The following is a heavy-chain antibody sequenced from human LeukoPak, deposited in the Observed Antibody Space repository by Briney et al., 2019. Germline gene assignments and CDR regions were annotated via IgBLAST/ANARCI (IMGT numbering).Heavy chain of an antibody. Sequence: SETLSLTCTVSGGSISSYYWSWIRQPPGKGLEWIGYIYYSGSTNYNPSLKGRVTISVDTSKNQFSLKLSSVTAADTAVYYCARTPGIAVAGTYWFDPWGQGTLVTVSS. V-gene: IGHV4-59*01. CDR2: IYYSGST. CDR3: ARTPGIAVAGTYWFDP. J-gene: IGHJ5*02. D-gene: IGHD6-19*01. CDR1: GGSISSYY.